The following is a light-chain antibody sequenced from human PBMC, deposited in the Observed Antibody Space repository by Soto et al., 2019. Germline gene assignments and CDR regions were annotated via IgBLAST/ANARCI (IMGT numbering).Light chain of an antibody. V-gene: IGKV3D-15*01. CDR2: DAS. CDR1: QGIGLK. CDR3: QHYNDWPT. Sequence: EIVMTQSPATLSVSPGERVTLSCRASQGIGLKLAWYQHKPGQAPRLLFYDASTRATGLPDRFSGSGGGTLFPLSISSVQSDDFAIYYCQHYNDWPTFGQGTKVEIK. J-gene: IGKJ1*01.